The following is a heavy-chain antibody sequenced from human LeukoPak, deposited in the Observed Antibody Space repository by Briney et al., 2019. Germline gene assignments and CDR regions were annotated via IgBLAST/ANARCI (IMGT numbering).Heavy chain of an antibody. V-gene: IGHV5-51*01. Sequence: GESLKISCKGSGYSFTSYWIGWVRQMPGKGLEWMGIIYPGDSDTRYSPSFQGQVTISADKSISTAYLQWSSLKASDTAMYYCARQMYSSSWPTYFDYWGQGTLVTVSS. CDR3: ARQMYSSSWPTYFDY. J-gene: IGHJ4*02. CDR2: IYPGDSDT. D-gene: IGHD6-13*01. CDR1: GYSFTSYW.